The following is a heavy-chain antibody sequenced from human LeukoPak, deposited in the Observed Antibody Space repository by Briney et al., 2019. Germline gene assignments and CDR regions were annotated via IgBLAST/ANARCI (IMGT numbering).Heavy chain of an antibody. CDR3: ARTAARRFDY. Sequence: ASVNVSCKASGYTFPSYFMHWVRQAPGQGLEWMGIINPTGGSTTYAQKFQGRVTMTRDTSTSTVYMELSSLRSDDTAVYYCARTAARRFDYWGQGTLVTVST. J-gene: IGHJ4*02. CDR1: GYTFPSYF. V-gene: IGHV1-46*01. D-gene: IGHD6-6*01. CDR2: INPTGGST.